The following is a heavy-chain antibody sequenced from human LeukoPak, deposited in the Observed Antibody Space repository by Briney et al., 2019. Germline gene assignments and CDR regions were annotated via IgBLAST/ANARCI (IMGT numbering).Heavy chain of an antibody. Sequence: PSQTLSLTCTVSGGSISSGDYYWSWIRQPPGKGLEWIGYIYYSGSTYYNTSLESRVTISVDTSKNQFSLKLSSVTAADTAVYYCARAGNGILTGYFQNWYFDLWGRGTLVTVSS. CDR1: GGSISSGDYY. V-gene: IGHV4-30-4*01. CDR3: ARAGNGILTGYFQNWYFDL. CDR2: IYYSGST. D-gene: IGHD3-9*01. J-gene: IGHJ2*01.